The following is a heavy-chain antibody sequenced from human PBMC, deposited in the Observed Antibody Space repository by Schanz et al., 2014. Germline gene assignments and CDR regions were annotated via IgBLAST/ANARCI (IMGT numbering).Heavy chain of an antibody. CDR2: MWNDGIKT. V-gene: IGHV3-30*04. CDR3: ARDPNTSAWLPYFDT. J-gene: IGHJ4*02. Sequence: DQVESGGGVVQPGRSLTLSCAVSTSLFSRSVIHWVRQAPGKGLEWVAVMWNDGIKTHYADSGKGRFTISRDNSKNTVYLQMNSLRTDDTAMYYCARDPNTSAWLPYFDTWGQGTLVTVSS. D-gene: IGHD6-19*01. CDR1: TSLFSRSV.